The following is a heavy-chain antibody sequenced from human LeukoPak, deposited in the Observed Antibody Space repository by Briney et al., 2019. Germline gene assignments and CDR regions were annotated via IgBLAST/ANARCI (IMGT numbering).Heavy chain of an antibody. CDR3: ARLLDYGDYPRYYYYGMDV. D-gene: IGHD4-17*01. CDR1: GGSISSYY. CDR2: IYYSGST. Sequence: SETLSLTCTVSGGSISSYYWSWIRQPPGKGLEWIGYIYYSGSTNYNPSLKSRVTISVDTSKNHFSLKLSSVTAADTAVYYCARLLDYGDYPRYYYYGMDVWGQGTTVTVSS. J-gene: IGHJ6*02. V-gene: IGHV4-59*08.